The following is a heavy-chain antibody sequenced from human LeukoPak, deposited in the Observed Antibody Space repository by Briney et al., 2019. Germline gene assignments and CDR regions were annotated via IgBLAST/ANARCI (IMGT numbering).Heavy chain of an antibody. CDR1: GGSISCGGYY. V-gene: IGHV4-31*03. J-gene: IGHJ6*02. CDR3: ARGVGYDLTYYYYYGMDV. CDR2: IYYSGCT. Sequence: PSESLSLTCTVSGGSISCGGYYWCWIRQHPGKGLDWLGHIYYSGCTYYNPSLKSRVTISVDTSKNKFSLKLSSVTAADTAVYYCARGVGYDLTYYYYYGMDVWGQGTTVTVSS. D-gene: IGHD5-12*01.